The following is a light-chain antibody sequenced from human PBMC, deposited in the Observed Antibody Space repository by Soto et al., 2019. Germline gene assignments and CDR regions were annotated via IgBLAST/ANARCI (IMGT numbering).Light chain of an antibody. CDR2: YVT. J-gene: IGLJ1*01. CDR1: FSDVGGYDY. V-gene: IGLV2-14*03. CDR3: SSHTSGSTRV. Sequence: QSALTQPASVSGSPGQSIAISCTGTFSDVGGYDYVSWYQQHPDKAPKLMIYYVTKRPSGVSNRFSGSKSGNTASLTISGLQPEDEADYYCSSHTSGSTRVFGSGNKVTVL.